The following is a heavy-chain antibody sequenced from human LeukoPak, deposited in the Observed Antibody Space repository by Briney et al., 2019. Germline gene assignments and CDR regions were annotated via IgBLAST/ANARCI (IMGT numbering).Heavy chain of an antibody. J-gene: IGHJ4*02. CDR2: VNLDHGNP. V-gene: IGHV1-24*01. CDR1: GYSIIELS. CDR3: AKGVAVAGTPPGGDY. D-gene: IGHD6-19*01. Sequence: ASVKVSCKVSGYSIIELSTHWVRQAPGEGLEWMGGVNLDHGNPVYAQTFQGRITMTKDTTTDTAYMELNRLTSEDTAVYYCAKGVAVAGTPPGGDYWGQGTLLTVTS.